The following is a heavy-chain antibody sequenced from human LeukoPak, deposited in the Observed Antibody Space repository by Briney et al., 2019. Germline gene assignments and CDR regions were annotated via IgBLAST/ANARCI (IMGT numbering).Heavy chain of an antibody. J-gene: IGHJ4*02. Sequence: PSQTLSLTCAVSGGSISSGSYSWRWIRQPPGKGLEWIGYIYPRGSTHYNPSLKSRVILSLDKSANQFSLNLSSVAAADTAVYYCARFSPRAMGNYLDFWGQGTLVTVSS. CDR1: GGSISSGSYS. V-gene: IGHV4-30-2*01. CDR3: ARFSPRAMGNYLDF. CDR2: IYPRGST. D-gene: IGHD7-27*01.